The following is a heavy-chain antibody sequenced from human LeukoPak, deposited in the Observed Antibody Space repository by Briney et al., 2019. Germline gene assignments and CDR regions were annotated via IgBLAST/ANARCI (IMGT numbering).Heavy chain of an antibody. CDR2: ISGSGGST. CDR3: AKDRGFGDAFDI. V-gene: IGHV3-23*01. CDR1: GFTFSSYA. D-gene: IGHD3-10*01. J-gene: IGHJ3*02. Sequence: GGSLRLXCAASGFTFSSYAMSWVRQAPGRGLEWVSAISGSGGSTYYADSVKGRFTISRDNSKNTLYLQMNSLRAEDTAVYYCAKDRGFGDAFDIWGQGTMVTVSS.